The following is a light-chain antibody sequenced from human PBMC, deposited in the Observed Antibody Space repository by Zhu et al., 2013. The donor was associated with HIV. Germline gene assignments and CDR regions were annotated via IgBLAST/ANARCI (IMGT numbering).Light chain of an antibody. CDR2: DVS. V-gene: IGLV2-14*03. CDR3: MSYTSTSTLV. CDR1: STDIGGYNY. J-gene: IGLJ3*02. Sequence: QSALTQPASVSGSPGQAIAISCTGTSTDIGGYNYVSWYRQHPGKAPKLIMYDVSNRPSGLSNRFSGAKSGNTASLTISGLQAEDEADYYCMSYTSTSTLVFGGGTKLTVL.